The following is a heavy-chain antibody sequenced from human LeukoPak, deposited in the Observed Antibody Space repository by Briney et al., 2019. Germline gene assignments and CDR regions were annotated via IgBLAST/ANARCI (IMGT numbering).Heavy chain of an antibody. Sequence: PGGSLRLSCEASGFTFSGNWSSWVRQAPGKGLEWVASISPDGSQKLYVDSVKGRFTISRDNTKSSLYLQMNSLGAEDTAIYYCAKLLGTATTYDSWGQGTRVTVSS. J-gene: IGHJ4*02. D-gene: IGHD5-24*01. CDR2: ISPDGSQK. V-gene: IGHV3-7*01. CDR1: GFTFSGNW. CDR3: AKLLGTATTYDS.